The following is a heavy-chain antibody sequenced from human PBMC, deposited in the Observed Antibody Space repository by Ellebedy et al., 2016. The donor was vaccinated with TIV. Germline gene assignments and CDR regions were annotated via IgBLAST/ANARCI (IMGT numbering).Heavy chain of an antibody. CDR2: IYSGGST. J-gene: IGHJ6*02. CDR1: GFTVSSNY. CDR3: ARGNGELDYYYYGMDV. V-gene: IGHV3-53*01. Sequence: GESLKISXAASGFTVSSNYMSWVRQAPGKGLEWVSVIYSGGSTYYADSVKGRFTISRDNSKNTLYLQMNSLRAEDTAVYYCARGNGELDYYYYGMDVWGQGTTVTVSS. D-gene: IGHD1-7*01.